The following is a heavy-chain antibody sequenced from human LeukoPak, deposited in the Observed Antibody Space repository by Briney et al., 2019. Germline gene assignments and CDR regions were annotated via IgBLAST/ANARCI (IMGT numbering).Heavy chain of an antibody. CDR1: GFTFSGYY. CDR2: INPHSGVT. Sequence: GASVKVSCKASGFTFSGYYIHWVRQAPGQGLEWMGYINPHSGVTSFPQKFQGRVTLRTDTSISAAYMELSSLISDDTAMYYCVREGNEVLTKNFDHWGQGALVTVSS. J-gene: IGHJ4*02. CDR3: VREGNEVLTKNFDH. V-gene: IGHV1-2*02. D-gene: IGHD4/OR15-4a*01.